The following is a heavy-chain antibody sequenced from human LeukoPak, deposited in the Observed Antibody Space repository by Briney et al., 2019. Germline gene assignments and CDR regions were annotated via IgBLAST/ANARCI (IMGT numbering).Heavy chain of an antibody. CDR2: INHSGST. J-gene: IGHJ3*02. V-gene: IGHV4-34*01. D-gene: IGHD6-13*01. CDR3: ARASAGIRNNDI. Sequence: SETLSLTCAVYGGSFRGYYWSWIRQPPGKGLEWIGEINHSGSTNYNPSLKGRVTISVVTSKIQFSLKLSSVTASDTGVNWCARASAGIRNNDIWVQGTMATVSS. CDR1: GGSFRGYY.